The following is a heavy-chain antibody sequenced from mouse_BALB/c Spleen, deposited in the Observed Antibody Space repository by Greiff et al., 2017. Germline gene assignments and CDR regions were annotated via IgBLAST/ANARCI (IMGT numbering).Heavy chain of an antibody. V-gene: IGHV1S29*02. D-gene: IGHD1-1*01. CDR3: ARRTTVVRGYGMDY. CDR1: GYTFTDYN. Sequence: VQLQQSGPELVKPGASVKISCKASGYTFTDYNMHWVKQSHGKSLEWIGYIYPYNGGTDYNQKFKSKATLTVDNSSSTAYMELRSLTSEDSAVYYCARRTTVVRGYGMDYWGQGSSVSVSS. J-gene: IGHJ4*01. CDR2: IYPYNGGT.